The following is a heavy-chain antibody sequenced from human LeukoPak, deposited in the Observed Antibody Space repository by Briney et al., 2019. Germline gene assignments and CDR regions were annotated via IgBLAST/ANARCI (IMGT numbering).Heavy chain of an antibody. V-gene: IGHV3-9*01. J-gene: IGHJ4*02. D-gene: IGHD3-10*01. CDR2: ISWNSGSI. CDR1: GFTFDDYA. CDR3: AKDGDSTMVRGLSPLDY. Sequence: PGGSLRLSCAASGFTFDDYAMHWVRQAPGKGLEWVSGISWNSGSIGYADSVKGRFTISRDNAKNSLYLQMNSLRAEDTALYYRAKDGDSTMVRGLSPLDYWGQGTLVTVSS.